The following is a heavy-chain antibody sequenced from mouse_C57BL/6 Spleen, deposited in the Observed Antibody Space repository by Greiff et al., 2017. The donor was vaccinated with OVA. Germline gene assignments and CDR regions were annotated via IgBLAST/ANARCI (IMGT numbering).Heavy chain of an antibody. CDR3: ARSIYYGYDGDY. CDR1: GYTFTSYW. D-gene: IGHD2-2*01. V-gene: IGHV1-69*01. Sequence: VQLQQSGAELVMPGASVKLSCKASGYTFTSYWMHWVKQRPGQGLEWIGEIDPSDSYTNYNPTFKGKSTLPVAQSSSTAYMQLSSLTSEDSAVYYCARSIYYGYDGDYWGQGTSVTVSS. CDR2: IDPSDSYT. J-gene: IGHJ4*01.